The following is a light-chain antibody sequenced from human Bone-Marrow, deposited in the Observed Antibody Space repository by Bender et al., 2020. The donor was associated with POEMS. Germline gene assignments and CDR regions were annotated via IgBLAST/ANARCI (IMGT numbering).Light chain of an antibody. Sequence: QSVLTQPPSASGTPGQRVTISCSGSSSKFGSYPVNWYQQLPGAAPKLVIFNNSQRPSGVPDRFSGSNSGTSASLASSGLLSEDEADFYCATWDDSLNGWVFGGGTKLTVL. CDR3: ATWDDSLNGWV. CDR1: SSKFGSYP. CDR2: NNS. J-gene: IGLJ3*02. V-gene: IGLV1-44*01.